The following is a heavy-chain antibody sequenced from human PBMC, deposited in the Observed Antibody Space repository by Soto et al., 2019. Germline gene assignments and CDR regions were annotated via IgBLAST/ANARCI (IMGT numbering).Heavy chain of an antibody. CDR1: GGTFSSYT. CDR2: IIPILGIA. CDR3: ARDLGYVSGNGWKAYYGMDV. V-gene: IGHV1-69*04. D-gene: IGHD2-8*01. J-gene: IGHJ6*02. Sequence: SVKVSCKASGGTFSSYTISWVRQAPGQGLEWMGRIIPILGIANYAQKFQGRVTITADKSTSTAYMELSSLRSEDTAVYYCARDLGYVSGNGWKAYYGMDVWGQGTTVTVSS.